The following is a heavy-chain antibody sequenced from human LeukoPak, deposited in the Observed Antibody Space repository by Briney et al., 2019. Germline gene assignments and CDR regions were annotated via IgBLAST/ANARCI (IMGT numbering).Heavy chain of an antibody. CDR1: GGSISSYY. J-gene: IGHJ6*03. CDR3: ARVQQQLVVGGYYYYMDV. CDR2: IYTSGST. Sequence: SETPSLTCTVSGGSISSYYWSWIRQPAGKGLEWIGRIYTSGSTNYNPSLKSRVTISVDKSKNQFSLKLSSVTTADTAVYYCARVQQQLVVGGYYYYMDVWGKGTTVTVSS. V-gene: IGHV4-4*07. D-gene: IGHD6-13*01.